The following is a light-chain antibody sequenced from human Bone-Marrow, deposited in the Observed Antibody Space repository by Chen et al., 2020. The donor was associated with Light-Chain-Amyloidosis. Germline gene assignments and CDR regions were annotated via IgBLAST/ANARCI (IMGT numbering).Light chain of an antibody. J-gene: IGLJ3*02. Sequence: SYLLTQPSSVSVAAGQPATIACGGNNIGSTSVHWYQQTPGQAPLLVVYDDSDRPSGMPERLSGSNAGNPATLTISRVEAGDEDDYYCQVWDRSSDRPVFGGGTKLTVL. CDR3: QVWDRSSDRPV. V-gene: IGLV3-21*02. CDR1: NIGSTS. CDR2: DDS.